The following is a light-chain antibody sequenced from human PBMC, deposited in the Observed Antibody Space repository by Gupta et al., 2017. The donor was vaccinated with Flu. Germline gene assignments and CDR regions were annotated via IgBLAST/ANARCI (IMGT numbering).Light chain of an antibody. CDR3: QQYYTSRNT. CDR2: STS. CDR1: QSIKTNY. Sequence: EVVLTQSPGTLSLSPGERVTLSCRASQSIKTNYLAWYQQKPGQAPRLLIFSTSSRATGIPDRFSGSGSGTDFTLTINRLEPEDFAMYYCQQYYTSRNTFGQGTKLKIK. J-gene: IGKJ2*01. V-gene: IGKV3-20*01.